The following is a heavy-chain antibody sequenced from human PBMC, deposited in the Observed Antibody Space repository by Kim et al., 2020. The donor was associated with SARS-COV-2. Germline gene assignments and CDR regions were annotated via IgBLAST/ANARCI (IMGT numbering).Heavy chain of an antibody. CDR2: VYSSGST. D-gene: IGHD6-19*01. CDR1: GDSISTSSDY. J-gene: IGHJ4*02. V-gene: IGHV4-39*01. Sequence: SETLSLTCTVSGDSISTSSDYWGWIRRPPGKGLEWIGSVYSSGSTYYNPSLKSRVTVSVDTSKSQFSLRLTSVTATDTAVYYCARCRRSGLYYIDFWGQGTQVTVSP. CDR3: ARCRRSGLYYIDF.